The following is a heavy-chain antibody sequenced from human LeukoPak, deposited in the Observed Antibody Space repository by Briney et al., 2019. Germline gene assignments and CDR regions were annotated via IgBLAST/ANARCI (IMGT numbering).Heavy chain of an antibody. D-gene: IGHD1-7*01. CDR2: ISGSGGTT. J-gene: IGHJ5*02. CDR1: GFTFSSYA. V-gene: IGHV3-23*01. CDR3: AKSATGTTSNWFDP. Sequence: TGRSLRLSCAASGFTFSSYAMSWVRHAPGKGLEWVSAISGSGGTTYYADSVKGRFTISRDNSKNTLYLQMNSLRAEDTAVYYCAKSATGTTSNWFDPWGQGTLVTVSS.